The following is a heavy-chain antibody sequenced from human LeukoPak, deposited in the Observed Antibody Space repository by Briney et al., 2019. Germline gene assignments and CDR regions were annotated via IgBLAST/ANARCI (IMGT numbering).Heavy chain of an antibody. CDR2: INHSGST. D-gene: IGHD6-19*01. CDR1: GGSFSGYY. V-gene: IGHV4-34*01. CDR3: ARTQWLAPGRNMRHAFDI. J-gene: IGHJ3*02. Sequence: SETLSLTCAVYGGSFSGYYWTWIRQPPGKGLEWIGEINHSGSTNYNPSLKSRVTVSVDTSRNQFSLKLSSVTAADTAVYYCARTQWLAPGRNMRHAFDIWGQGTMVTVSS.